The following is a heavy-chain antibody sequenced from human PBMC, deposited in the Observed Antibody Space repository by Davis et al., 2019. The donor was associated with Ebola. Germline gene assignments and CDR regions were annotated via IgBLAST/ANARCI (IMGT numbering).Heavy chain of an antibody. Sequence: GESLKISCAASGFTLSRDAMHWVRQAPGKGLEWVAAISYDGSSKFYADSVKGRFTISRDNSKQKLYLQMNSLRPEDTAVYYCARAYSKYFDSWGQGTLVTVSS. CDR1: GFTLSRDA. CDR3: ARAYSKYFDS. CDR2: ISYDGSSK. J-gene: IGHJ4*02. V-gene: IGHV3-30-3*01. D-gene: IGHD2-21*01.